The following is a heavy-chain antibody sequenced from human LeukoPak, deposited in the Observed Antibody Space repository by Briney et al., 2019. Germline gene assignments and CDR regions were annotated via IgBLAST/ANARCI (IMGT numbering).Heavy chain of an antibody. J-gene: IGHJ6*02. CDR1: GGSFSGYY. CDR3: ARFRGTAMASDGMDV. CDR2: INHSGST. V-gene: IGHV4-34*01. D-gene: IGHD5-18*01. Sequence: SETLSLTCAVYGGSFSGYYWSWIRQPPGKGLEWIGEINHSGSTNYNPSLKSRVTISVDTSKNQFSLKLSSVTAADTAVYYCARFRGTAMASDGMDVWGQGTMVTVSS.